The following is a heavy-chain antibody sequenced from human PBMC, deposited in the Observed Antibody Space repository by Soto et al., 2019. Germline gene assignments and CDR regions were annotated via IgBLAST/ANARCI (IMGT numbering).Heavy chain of an antibody. CDR1: GFTFSDFY. J-gene: IGHJ4*02. Sequence: QVQLVESGGGLVKPGGSLRLSCAASGFTFSDFYMTWVRQTPGKGLECIAYISSGGTTIYYADSVKGRFTISRDNARNSLFLQMISLRPEDTALYYCAVPKRYYFDYWGQGTHVTVSS. CDR3: AVPKRYYFDY. CDR2: ISSGGTTI. V-gene: IGHV3-11*01.